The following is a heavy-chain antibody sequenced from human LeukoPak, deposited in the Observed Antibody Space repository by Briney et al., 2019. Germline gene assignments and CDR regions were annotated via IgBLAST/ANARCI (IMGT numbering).Heavy chain of an antibody. CDR1: EFTFSAYP. CDR2: ITHDASET. CDR3: ATDSTRSRDYYYYGMDV. J-gene: IGHJ6*02. Sequence: TGGSLRLSCAASEFTFSAYPMHWLRQRPGKGLESLAVITHDASETYYANSVKGRFTISRDNSKDTLYLQMTSLRGEDTAVYYCATDSTRSRDYYYYGMDVWGQGTTVTVSS. V-gene: IGHV3-30*04. D-gene: IGHD1-26*01.